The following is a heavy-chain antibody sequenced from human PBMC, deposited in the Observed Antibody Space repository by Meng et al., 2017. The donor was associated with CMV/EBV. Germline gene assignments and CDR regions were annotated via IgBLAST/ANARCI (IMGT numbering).Heavy chain of an antibody. Sequence: GSLRLSCAVYGGSFSGDYWSWIRQPPGKGLEWIGEINHSGSTNYNPSLKSRVTISVDTSKNQFSLKLSSVTAADTAVYYCARKAQDCSSTSCYPFDIWGQGTMVTVSS. CDR2: INHSGST. CDR3: ARKAQDCSSTSCYPFDI. D-gene: IGHD2-2*01. CDR1: GGSFSGDY. V-gene: IGHV4-34*01. J-gene: IGHJ3*02.